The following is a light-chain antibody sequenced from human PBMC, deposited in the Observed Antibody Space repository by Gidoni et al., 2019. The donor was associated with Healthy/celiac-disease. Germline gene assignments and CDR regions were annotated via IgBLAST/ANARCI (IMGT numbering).Light chain of an antibody. CDR1: QGISSW. J-gene: IGKJ1*01. Sequence: DIQMTQSPSTLSASVGDRVTSTCRASQGISSWLAWYQQKPGKAPKLLIYTASSLESGVPSRFSGSGSGTEFTLTISSLQPDDFATYYCQQYNSYSGTFGQGTKVEIK. CDR2: TAS. V-gene: IGKV1-5*03. CDR3: QQYNSYSGT.